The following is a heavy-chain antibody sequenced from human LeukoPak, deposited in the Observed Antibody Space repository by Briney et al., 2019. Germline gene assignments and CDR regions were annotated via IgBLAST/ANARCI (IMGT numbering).Heavy chain of an antibody. CDR3: ATTPSSSYYYFDY. D-gene: IGHD3-22*01. Sequence: SETLSLTCAVSGGSISSGGYSWSWIRQPPGKGLEWIGYIYHSGSTYYNPSLKSRVTISVDRSKNQFSLKLSSVTAADTAVYYCATTPSSSYYYFDYWGQGTLVTVSS. J-gene: IGHJ4*02. V-gene: IGHV4-30-2*01. CDR2: IYHSGST. CDR1: GGSISSGGYS.